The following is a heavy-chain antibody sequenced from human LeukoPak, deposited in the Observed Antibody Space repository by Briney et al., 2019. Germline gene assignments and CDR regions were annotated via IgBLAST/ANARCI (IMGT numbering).Heavy chain of an antibody. V-gene: IGHV1-69*04. J-gene: IGHJ3*02. CDR1: GGTFSSYA. Sequence: GASVKVSCKASGGTFSSYAISWVRQAPGQGLEWMGRIIPILGIANYAQKFQGRVTITADKSTSTAYMELSSLRSEDTAVYYCAEQQLPDAFDIWGQGTMVTVSS. CDR2: IIPILGIA. CDR3: AEQQLPDAFDI. D-gene: IGHD6-13*01.